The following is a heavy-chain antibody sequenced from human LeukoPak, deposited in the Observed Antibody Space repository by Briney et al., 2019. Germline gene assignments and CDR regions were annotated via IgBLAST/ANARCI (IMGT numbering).Heavy chain of an antibody. D-gene: IGHD3-10*01. V-gene: IGHV3-74*01. J-gene: IGHJ6*03. CDR1: GFSFSGYW. Sequence: PGGSLRLSCTTSGFSFSGYWMHWVRQAPGKGLVWVSRIKSDGSSTTYADTVKGRFTISRDNSKNTLYLQMNSLRAEDTAVYYCARSLRVRGVPDYMDVWGKGTTVTISS. CDR2: IKSDGSST. CDR3: ARSLRVRGVPDYMDV.